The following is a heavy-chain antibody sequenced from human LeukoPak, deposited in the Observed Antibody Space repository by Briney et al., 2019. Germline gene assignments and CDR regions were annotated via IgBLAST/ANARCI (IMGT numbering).Heavy chain of an antibody. CDR2: INPNSGGT. CDR1: GYTFTGYY. D-gene: IGHD3-22*01. J-gene: IGHJ4*02. V-gene: IGHV1-2*02. Sequence: ASVKVSCKASGYTFTGYYMHWVRQAPGQGLEWMGWINPNSGGTNYAQKFQGRVTMTRDTSISTAYMGLSRLRSDDTAVYYCAREPTDFDSSGYYFRNDYWGQGTLVTVSS. CDR3: AREPTDFDSSGYYFRNDY.